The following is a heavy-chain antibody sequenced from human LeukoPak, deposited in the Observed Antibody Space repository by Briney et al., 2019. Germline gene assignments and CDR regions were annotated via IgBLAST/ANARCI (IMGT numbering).Heavy chain of an antibody. Sequence: GGSLRLSCAASGFTVSSNYITWVRQASGKGLEWVSVIYSGGSTYYADSVEGRFTISRDNSKNTVYLQMNTLRAEDTAVYYCAMGRPIVVVDWGQGTLVTVSS. V-gene: IGHV3-66*01. D-gene: IGHD2-2*01. CDR1: GFTVSSNY. CDR3: AMGRPIVVVD. J-gene: IGHJ4*02. CDR2: IYSGGST.